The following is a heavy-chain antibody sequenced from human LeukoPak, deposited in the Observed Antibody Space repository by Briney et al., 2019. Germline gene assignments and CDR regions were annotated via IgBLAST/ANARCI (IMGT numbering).Heavy chain of an antibody. Sequence: PSETLSLTCTVSGGSISSHYWSWIRQPPGKGLEWIGYIYYSGTTNYNPSLKSRVTISVDTSKNQFSLKLSSVTAADTAVYYCASHKTDYYYYGMDVWGQGTTVTVSS. J-gene: IGHJ6*02. CDR1: GGSISSHY. V-gene: IGHV4-59*11. CDR2: IYYSGTT. CDR3: ASHKTDYYYYGMDV.